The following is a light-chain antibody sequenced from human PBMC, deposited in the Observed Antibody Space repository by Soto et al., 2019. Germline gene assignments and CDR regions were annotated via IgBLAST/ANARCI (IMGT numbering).Light chain of an antibody. Sequence: EIVLTQSPGTLSLSPGESASLSCRASQSVSSRYLAWYQRKPGQAPRLLIFGASSRATGIPDRFIGTGSGTNFTLAISSLQSEDFAVYFCQQYAYWPETFGQGTKVDIK. V-gene: IGKV3-20*01. CDR1: QSVSSRY. CDR3: QQYAYWPET. J-gene: IGKJ1*01. CDR2: GAS.